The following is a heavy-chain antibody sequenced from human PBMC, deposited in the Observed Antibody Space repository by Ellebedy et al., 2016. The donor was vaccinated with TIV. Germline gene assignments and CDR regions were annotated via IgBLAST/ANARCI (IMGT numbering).Heavy chain of an antibody. CDR1: GFTFSSYW. CDR3: ARARGWLRSHFDY. V-gene: IGHV3-7*04. J-gene: IGHJ4*02. Sequence: GESLKISCAASGFTFSSYWMSWVRQAPGKGLEWVANIKQDGSEKYYVDSVKGRFTISRDNAKNSLYLQMNSLRAEDTAVYYCARARGWLRSHFDYWGQGTLVTVSS. D-gene: IGHD5-12*01. CDR2: IKQDGSEK.